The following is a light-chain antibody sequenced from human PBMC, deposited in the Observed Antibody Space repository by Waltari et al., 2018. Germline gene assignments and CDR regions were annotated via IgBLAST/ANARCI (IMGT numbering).Light chain of an antibody. J-gene: IGLJ1*01. V-gene: IGLV2-11*01. Sequence: QSALTQPRSVSGSPGQSVTISCTGTSSDVGGYNYVSWYQQHPGKAPKLMIYDVSERPFAVPKPCSSSTSGNTASQTISGLHAEDEADYYCCSYTGGDDYAIGIGTKVTDL. CDR1: SSDVGGYNY. CDR2: DVS. CDR3: CSYTGGDDYA.